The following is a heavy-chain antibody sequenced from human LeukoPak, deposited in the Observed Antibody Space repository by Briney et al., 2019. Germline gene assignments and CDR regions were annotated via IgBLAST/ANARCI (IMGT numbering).Heavy chain of an antibody. V-gene: IGHV1-8*01. CDR1: GYTFTSYD. Sequence: ASVKVSCKASGYTFTSYDINWVRQATGQGLEWMGWMNPNSGSTGYAQKFQGRVTMTRNTSISTAYMELSSLRSEDPAVYYCARTFPCGGGRCYSPFDYWGRGPLVTVPS. CDR3: ARTFPCGGGRCYSPFDY. CDR2: MNPNSGST. J-gene: IGHJ4*02. D-gene: IGHD2-15*01.